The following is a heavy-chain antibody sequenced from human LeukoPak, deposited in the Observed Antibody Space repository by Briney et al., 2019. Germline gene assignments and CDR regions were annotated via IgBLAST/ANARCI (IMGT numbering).Heavy chain of an antibody. CDR1: GFTFSSYG. J-gene: IGHJ6*04. D-gene: IGHD3-10*02. Sequence: GGSLRLSCAASGFTFSSYGMHWVRQAPGKGLEWISYISRSSTTIYYADSVKGRFTISRDNAKNSLYLQMNSLRAEDTAVYYCAELGITMIGGVWGKGTTVTISS. V-gene: IGHV3-48*04. CDR3: AELGITMIGGV. CDR2: ISRSSTTI.